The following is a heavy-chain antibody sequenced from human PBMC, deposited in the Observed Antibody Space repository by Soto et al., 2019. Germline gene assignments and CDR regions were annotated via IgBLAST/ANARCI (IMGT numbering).Heavy chain of an antibody. D-gene: IGHD1-26*01. CDR3: AARIVGATGLDY. J-gene: IGHJ4*02. Sequence: EVQLLESGGGLVQPGGSLRLSCAASGFTFSSYAMSWVRQAPGKGLEWVSAISGSGGSIYYADSVKGRFTISRDNSKNTLYLQMNSLRAEDTAVYYCAARIVGATGLDYWGQGTLVTVSS. CDR1: GFTFSSYA. V-gene: IGHV3-23*01. CDR2: ISGSGGSI.